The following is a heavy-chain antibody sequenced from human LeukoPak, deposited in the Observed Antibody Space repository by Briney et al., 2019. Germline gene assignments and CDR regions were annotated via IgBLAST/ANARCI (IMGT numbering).Heavy chain of an antibody. D-gene: IGHD1-14*01. CDR1: GLTFSRDW. CDR3: AKPTDY. Sequence: GGSLRLSCEASGLTFSRDWMGWVRQAPGKGLEWVANIRQDGGETYYGDSVKGRFIISRDNAKNSLFLQMNRLRAEDTAVYYCAKPTDYWGQGTLVTVSS. CDR2: IRQDGGET. V-gene: IGHV3-7*01. J-gene: IGHJ4*02.